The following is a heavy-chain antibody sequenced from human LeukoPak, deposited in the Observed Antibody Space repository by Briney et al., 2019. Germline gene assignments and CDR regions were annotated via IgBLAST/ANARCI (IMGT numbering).Heavy chain of an antibody. V-gene: IGHV4-39*01. CDR2: IYYSGST. Sequence: PSQTLSLTCTVSGGSISSGGYYWGWIRQPPGKGLEWIGSIYYSGSTYYNPSLESRVTISVDTSKNQFSLKLSSVTAADTAVYYCARQGYSSSWSLDYWGQGTLVTVSS. D-gene: IGHD6-13*01. J-gene: IGHJ4*02. CDR1: GGSISSGGYY. CDR3: ARQGYSSSWSLDY.